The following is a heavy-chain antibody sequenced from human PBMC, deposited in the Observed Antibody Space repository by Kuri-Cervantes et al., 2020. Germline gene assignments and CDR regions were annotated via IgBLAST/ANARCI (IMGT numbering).Heavy chain of an antibody. V-gene: IGHV1-18*01. CDR2: ISAYSGNT. CDR1: GGTFSSYG. J-gene: IGHJ4*02. CDR3: ARELLGYCSPTTCQPFDY. D-gene: IGHD2-2*01. Sequence: ASVKVSCKASGGTFSSYGISWVRQAPGQGLEWMGWISAYSGNTDYAQNLQGRVTMTTDTSTSTAYMELRSLRSDDTAVYYCARELLGYCSPTTCQPFDYWGQGTLVTVSS.